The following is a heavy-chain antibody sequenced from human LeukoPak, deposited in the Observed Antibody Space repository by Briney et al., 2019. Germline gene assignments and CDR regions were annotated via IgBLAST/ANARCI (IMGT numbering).Heavy chain of an antibody. CDR2: IYYSGST. V-gene: IGHV4-30-4*01. CDR3: ARDYYGAGLTYFDY. D-gene: IGHD3-10*01. CDR1: GGSISSGDYY. J-gene: IGHJ4*02. Sequence: PSQTLSLTCTVSGGSISSGDYYWSWIRQPPGKGLEWIGYIYYSGSTYYNPSLKSRVTITVDTSKNQFSLELRSVTAADTAVYYCARDYYGAGLTYFDYWGQGTLVTVSS.